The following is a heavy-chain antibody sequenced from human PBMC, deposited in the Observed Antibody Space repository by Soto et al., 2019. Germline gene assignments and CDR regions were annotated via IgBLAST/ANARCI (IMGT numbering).Heavy chain of an antibody. Sequence: GGSLRLSWAASGFTPGDYYMSWIRQAPGKGLEWVSYISSSGSSTYYVDSVRGRFTISRDNAKNSLYLQMDSLGAEDTAVYYCERSAAARPVPSYWGQGTLVTVSS. CDR3: ERSAAARPVPSY. CDR2: ISSSGSST. D-gene: IGHD2-2*01. V-gene: IGHV3-11*01. J-gene: IGHJ4*01. CDR1: GFTPGDYY.